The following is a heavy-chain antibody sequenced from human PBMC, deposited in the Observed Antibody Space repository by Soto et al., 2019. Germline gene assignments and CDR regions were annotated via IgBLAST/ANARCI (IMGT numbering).Heavy chain of an antibody. CDR3: ARDRLAAAVNYYYGMDV. V-gene: IGHV3-33*01. D-gene: IGHD6-13*01. CDR1: GFTFSSYA. Sequence: GGSLRLSCAASGFTFSSYAMHWARQAPGKGLEWVAVIWYDGSNKYYADSVKGRFTISRDNSKNTLYLQMNSLRAEDTAVYYCARDRLAAAVNYYYGMDVWGQGTTVTVSS. J-gene: IGHJ6*02. CDR2: IWYDGSNK.